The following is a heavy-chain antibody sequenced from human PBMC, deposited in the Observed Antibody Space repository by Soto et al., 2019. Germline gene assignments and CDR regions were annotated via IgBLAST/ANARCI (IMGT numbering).Heavy chain of an antibody. CDR2: INSGSSFI. V-gene: IGHV3-21*01. CDR3: ARETESYSWNDGLMDV. CDR1: GFTFSSFT. Sequence: EVQLVESGGGLVKPAGSLRLSCAASGFTFSSFTMNWVRQTPEKGLEWISSINSGSSFIYYADSVRGRFTISRDDAKNSLYLQMNSLSAGDTALYYCARETESYSWNDGLMDVWGQGTTVIVSS. D-gene: IGHD1-1*01. J-gene: IGHJ6*02.